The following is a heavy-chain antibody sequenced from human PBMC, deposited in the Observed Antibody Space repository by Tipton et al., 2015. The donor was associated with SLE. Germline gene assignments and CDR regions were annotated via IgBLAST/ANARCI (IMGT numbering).Heavy chain of an antibody. V-gene: IGHV3-30*02. Sequence: SLRLSCAASGFTFSSYGMHWVRQAPGKGLEWVAFIRYDGSNKYYADSVKGRFTISRDNSKNTLYLQMNSLRAEDTAVYYCAKDQDGGSSFLFDYWGQGTLVTVSS. J-gene: IGHJ4*02. CDR2: IRYDGSNK. CDR1: GFTFSSYG. D-gene: IGHD6-6*01. CDR3: AKDQDGGSSFLFDY.